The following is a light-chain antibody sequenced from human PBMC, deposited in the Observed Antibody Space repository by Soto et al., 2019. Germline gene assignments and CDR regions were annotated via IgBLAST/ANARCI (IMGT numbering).Light chain of an antibody. CDR3: QQRNNWPSIT. CDR2: DAS. J-gene: IGKJ5*01. CDR1: QSVSTY. V-gene: IGKV3-11*01. Sequence: VMTQSPTTLSVSPGEGATLSCRASQSVSTYLAWYQQKPGQAPRLLIYDASNRATGIPARFSGSGSGTDFTLTISSLEPEDFAVYYCQQRNNWPSITFGQGTRL.